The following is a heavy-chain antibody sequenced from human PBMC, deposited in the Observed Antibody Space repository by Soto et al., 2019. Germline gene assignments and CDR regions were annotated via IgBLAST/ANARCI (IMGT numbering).Heavy chain of an antibody. J-gene: IGHJ6*02. CDR1: GFTFSSYA. Sequence: PGGSLSLSCAASGFTFSSYAMHWVRQAPGKGLEWVAVISYDGSNKYYADSVKGRFTISRDNSKNTLYLQMNSLRAEDTAVYYCAREGVDSSSSDYYYYGMDVWGQGTTVTVSS. D-gene: IGHD6-6*01. V-gene: IGHV3-30-3*01. CDR3: AREGVDSSSSDYYYYGMDV. CDR2: ISYDGSNK.